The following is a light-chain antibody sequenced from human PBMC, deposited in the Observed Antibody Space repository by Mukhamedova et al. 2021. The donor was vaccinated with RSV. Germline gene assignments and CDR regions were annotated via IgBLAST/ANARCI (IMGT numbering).Light chain of an antibody. Sequence: WYQRRVHGKAPNLLIYAASTLESGVPSRFSGSGFGTLFTLTINSLQPEDVAVYYCQQTFSAPGTFGQGTKVEIK. CDR3: QQTFSAPGT. J-gene: IGKJ2*01. V-gene: IGKV1-39*01. CDR2: AAS.